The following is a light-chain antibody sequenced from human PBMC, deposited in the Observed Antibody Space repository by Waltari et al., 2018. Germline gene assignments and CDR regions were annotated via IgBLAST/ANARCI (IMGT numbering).Light chain of an antibody. CDR3: QSYDSSLSGVL. V-gene: IGLV1-40*01. Sequence: QSALTQPPSVSGAPGQRVTISCTGSSSNIGAGYAVHWYHHLPGTAPKLLIFGNNNRPSGVPDRCAGSKSGTSASLAITGLQAEDEADYYCQSYDSSLSGVLFGGGTKLTVL. CDR2: GNN. CDR1: SSNIGAGYA. J-gene: IGLJ2*01.